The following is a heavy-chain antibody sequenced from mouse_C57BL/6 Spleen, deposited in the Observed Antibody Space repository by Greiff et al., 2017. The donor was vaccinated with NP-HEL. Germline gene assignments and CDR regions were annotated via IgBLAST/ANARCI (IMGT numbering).Heavy chain of an antibody. CDR2: INPSNGGT. J-gene: IGHJ3*01. CDR1: GYTFTSYW. D-gene: IGHD4-1*01. Sequence: VQLQQSGTELVKPGASVKLSCKASGYTFTSYWMHWVKQRPGQGLEWIGNINPSNGGTNYNEKFKSKATLTVDKSSSTAYMQLSSLTSEDSAVYYCARGDTGGAWFAYWGQRTLVTVSA. CDR3: ARGDTGGAWFAY. V-gene: IGHV1-53*01.